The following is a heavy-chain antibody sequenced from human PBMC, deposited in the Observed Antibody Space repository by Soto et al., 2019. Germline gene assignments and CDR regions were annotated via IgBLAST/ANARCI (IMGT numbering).Heavy chain of an antibody. V-gene: IGHV4-59*01. CDR1: GGSIRSSNW. Sequence: SETLSLTCAVSGGSIRSSNWWSWIRQPPGKGLEWIGYIYYSGSTNYNPSLKSRVTISVDTSKNQFSLKLSSVTAADTAVYYCARSDGRYWGQGTLVTVSS. CDR3: ARSDGRY. CDR2: IYYSGST. J-gene: IGHJ4*02.